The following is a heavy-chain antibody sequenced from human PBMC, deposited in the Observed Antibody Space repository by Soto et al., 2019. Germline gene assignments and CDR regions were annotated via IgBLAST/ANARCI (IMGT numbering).Heavy chain of an antibody. CDR1: GGTFSSYA. CDR3: ARVVTVVKSFHYWYFDL. CDR2: IIPIFGTA. J-gene: IGHJ2*01. V-gene: IGHV1-69*12. Sequence: QVQLVQSGAEVKKPGSSVKVSCKASGGTFSSYAISWVRQAPGQGLEWMGGIIPIFGTANYAQKFQGRVTSTADESTSTAYMGLSSLRSEDTAVYYCARVVTVVKSFHYWYFDLWCRGTLVTVSS. D-gene: IGHD2-15*01.